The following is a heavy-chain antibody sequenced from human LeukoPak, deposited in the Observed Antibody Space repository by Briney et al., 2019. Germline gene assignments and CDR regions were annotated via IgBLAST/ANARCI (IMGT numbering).Heavy chain of an antibody. CDR2: IYPADSDI. CDR1: GYSINNYW. V-gene: IGHV5-51*01. D-gene: IGHD2-15*01. J-gene: IGHJ5*02. Sequence: ESLKISCKGSGYSINNYWIGWVRQMPGKGLEWMGIIYPADSDIRYSPSFQGQVTISADKSISTAYLQWSSLKASDTAMYYCARQEYCSGGSCYTWFDPWGQGTLVTVSS. CDR3: ARQEYCSGGSCYTWFDP.